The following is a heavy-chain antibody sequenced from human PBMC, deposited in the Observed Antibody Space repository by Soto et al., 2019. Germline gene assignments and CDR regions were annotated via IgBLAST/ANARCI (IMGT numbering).Heavy chain of an antibody. V-gene: IGHV3-30-3*01. J-gene: IGHJ4*02. CDR2: ISYDGSNK. CDR1: GFTFSSYA. CDR3: ARDLFEWELLGGLDY. Sequence: GGSLRLSCAASGFTFSSYATHWVRQAPGKGLEWVADISYDGSNKYYADSVKGRFTISRDNSKNTLYLQMNSLRAEDTAVYYCARDLFEWELLGGLDYWGQGTLVTVSS. D-gene: IGHD3-9*01.